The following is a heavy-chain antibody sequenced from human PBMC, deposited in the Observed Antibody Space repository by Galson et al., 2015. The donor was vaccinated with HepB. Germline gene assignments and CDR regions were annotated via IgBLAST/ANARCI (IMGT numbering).Heavy chain of an antibody. V-gene: IGHV4-34*01. Sequence: ETLSLTCAVYGGSFSDYYWSWIRQPPGKGLEWIGEINHSGSTNDNPSLKSRITISVDTSKNQFSLKLTSVAAADAAVYYCARGPASVVYDYVWGSSRQPLYYLDSWGQGTLLTASS. CDR2: INHSGST. CDR1: GGSFSDYY. J-gene: IGHJ4*02. D-gene: IGHD3-16*02. CDR3: ARGPASVVYDYVWGSSRQPLYYLDS.